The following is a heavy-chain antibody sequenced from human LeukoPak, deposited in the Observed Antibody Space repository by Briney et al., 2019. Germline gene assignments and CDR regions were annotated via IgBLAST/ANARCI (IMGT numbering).Heavy chain of an antibody. CDR1: GYTFTGYY. Sequence: ASVKVSCKASGYTFTGYYMHWVRQAPGQGLEWMGWINPNSGGTNYAQKFQGRVTMTRDTSISTAYMELSRLRSDDTAVHYCARADYHGSGTKGLTDYWGQGTLVTVSS. V-gene: IGHV1-2*02. J-gene: IGHJ4*02. D-gene: IGHD3-10*01. CDR2: INPNSGGT. CDR3: ARADYHGSGTKGLTDY.